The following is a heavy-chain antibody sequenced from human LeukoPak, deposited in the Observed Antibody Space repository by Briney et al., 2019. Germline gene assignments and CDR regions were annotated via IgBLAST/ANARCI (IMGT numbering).Heavy chain of an antibody. CDR2: IYTSGST. Sequence: SETLSLTCTVSGGSISSYYWSWIRQPAGKGLEWIGRIYTSGSTNYTPSLKSRVTMSVDTSKNQFSLKLSSVTAADTAVYYCARSYSSGWLFDYWGQGTLVTVSS. CDR1: GGSISSYY. CDR3: ARSYSSGWLFDY. V-gene: IGHV4-4*07. J-gene: IGHJ4*02. D-gene: IGHD6-19*01.